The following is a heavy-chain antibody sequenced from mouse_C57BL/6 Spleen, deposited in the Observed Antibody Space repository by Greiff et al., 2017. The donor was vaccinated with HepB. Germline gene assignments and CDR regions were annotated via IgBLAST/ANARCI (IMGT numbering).Heavy chain of an antibody. Sequence: EVQVVESGGGLVKPGGSLKLSCAASGFTFSSYTMSWVRQTPEKRLEWVATISGGGGNTYYPDSVKGRFTISRNNAKNTLYLQMSSLRSEDTALYYCARGSVYFDYWGQGTTLTVSS. CDR3: ARGSVYFDY. V-gene: IGHV5-9*01. J-gene: IGHJ2*01. CDR1: GFTFSSYT. CDR2: ISGGGGNT.